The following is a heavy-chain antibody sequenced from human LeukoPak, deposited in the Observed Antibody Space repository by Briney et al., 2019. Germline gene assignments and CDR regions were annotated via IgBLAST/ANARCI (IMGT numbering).Heavy chain of an antibody. CDR1: GGSISSYS. D-gene: IGHD4-23*01. J-gene: IGHJ3*02. V-gene: IGHV4-4*08. CDR3: ARDVTTVVTPPQDAFDI. Sequence: SETLSLTCTVSGGSISSYSWSWIRQPPGKGLEWIGYIYSSGRTNHNPSLKSRVTISVSTSRNQFSLKLSSVTAADTAVYYCARDVTTVVTPPQDAFDIWGQGTMVTVSS. CDR2: IYSSGRT.